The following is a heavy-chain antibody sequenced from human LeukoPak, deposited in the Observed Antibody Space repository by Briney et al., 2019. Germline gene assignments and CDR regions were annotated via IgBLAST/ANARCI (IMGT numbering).Heavy chain of an antibody. J-gene: IGHJ4*02. CDR1: GCTFTGFY. CDR3: ARVATITYSDYFDY. V-gene: IGHV1-2*02. Sequence: GASVRVSCKPSGCTFTGFYIHWVRQAPGQGLEWMGWINPNSGGTNYPQKFQGRVTMTRDTSISTAYMELSRLRSDDTAVYYCARVATITYSDYFDYWGQGTLVTVSS. CDR2: INPNSGGT. D-gene: IGHD5-12*01.